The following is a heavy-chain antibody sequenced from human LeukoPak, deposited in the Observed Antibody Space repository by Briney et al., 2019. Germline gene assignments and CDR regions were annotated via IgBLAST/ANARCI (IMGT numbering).Heavy chain of an antibody. CDR3: AKDPTYYDILTGYFFPSFDY. CDR2: ISGSGGST. V-gene: IGHV3-23*01. Sequence: GGSLRLSCAASGFTFSSYAMSWVRQAPGKGLEWVSAISGSGGSTYYADSVKGRFTISRDNYKNTLYLQMNSLRAEDTAVYYCAKDPTYYDILTGYFFPSFDYWGQGTLVTVSS. J-gene: IGHJ4*02. D-gene: IGHD3-9*01. CDR1: GFTFSSYA.